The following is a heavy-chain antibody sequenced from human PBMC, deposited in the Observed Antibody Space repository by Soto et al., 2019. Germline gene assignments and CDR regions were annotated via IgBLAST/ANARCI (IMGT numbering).Heavy chain of an antibody. Sequence: QVQLVQSGAEVKKPGASVKVSCKASGYTFTNYGISWVRQAPGQGLEWLGWISAYNGDTDFAQKVRGRVTMTTDTSTSTAYMELRSLRSDDTAVYYCARGVYTAMTIYYFDYWGQGTLVTVSS. J-gene: IGHJ4*02. CDR2: ISAYNGDT. CDR3: ARGVYTAMTIYYFDY. CDR1: GYTFTNYG. V-gene: IGHV1-18*01. D-gene: IGHD5-18*01.